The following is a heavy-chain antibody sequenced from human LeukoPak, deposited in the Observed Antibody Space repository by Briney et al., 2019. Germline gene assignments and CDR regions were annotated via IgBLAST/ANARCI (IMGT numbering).Heavy chain of an antibody. V-gene: IGHV4-31*03. CDR3: ARGPPADYYDSSGYPDAFDI. J-gene: IGHJ3*02. D-gene: IGHD3-22*01. CDR1: GGSISSGGYY. CDR2: IYYSGST. Sequence: PSETLSLTCTVSGGSISSGGYYWSWIRQHPGKGLEWIEYIYYSGSTYYNPSLKSRVTISVDTSKNQFSLKLSSVTAADTAVYYCARGPPADYYDSSGYPDAFDIWGQGTMVTVSS.